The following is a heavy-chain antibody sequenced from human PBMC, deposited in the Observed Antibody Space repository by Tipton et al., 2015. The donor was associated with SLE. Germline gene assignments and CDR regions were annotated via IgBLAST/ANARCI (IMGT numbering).Heavy chain of an antibody. CDR1: GGSFSGYY. CDR2: INHSGST. CDR3: ARGTPPRGVSDAFDI. V-gene: IGHV4-34*01. J-gene: IGHJ3*02. D-gene: IGHD3-10*01. Sequence: TLSLTCAVYGGSFSGYYWSWIRQPPGKGLEWIGEINHSGSTNYNPSLKSRVTISVDTSKNQFSLQLNSVTPEDTAVYYCARGTPPRGVSDAFDIWGQGTMVTVSS.